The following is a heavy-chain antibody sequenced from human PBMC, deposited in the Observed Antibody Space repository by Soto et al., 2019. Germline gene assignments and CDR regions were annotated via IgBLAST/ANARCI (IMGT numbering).Heavy chain of an antibody. CDR1: GFTFSSYG. J-gene: IGHJ4*02. Sequence: QVQLVESGGGVVQPGRSLRLSCAASGFTFSSYGMHWVRQAPGKGLEWVAVISYDGSNKYYADSVKGRFTISRDNSKNTLYLQMNSLRAEDTAVYYCAKDVGRDVVSLQTDSILLDYWGQGTLVTVSS. CDR3: AKDVGRDVVSLQTDSILLDY. V-gene: IGHV3-30*18. D-gene: IGHD5-12*01. CDR2: ISYDGSNK.